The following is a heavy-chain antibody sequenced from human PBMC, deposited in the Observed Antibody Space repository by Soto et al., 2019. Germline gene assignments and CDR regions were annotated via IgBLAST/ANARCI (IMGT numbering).Heavy chain of an antibody. CDR1: GYTFTSYA. CDR3: ARDPGYSYGHN. V-gene: IGHV1-3*01. CDR2: INAGNGNT. D-gene: IGHD5-18*01. J-gene: IGHJ4*02. Sequence: QVQLVQSGAEVKKPGASVKVSCKASGYTFTSYAMHWVRQAPGQRLEWMRWINAGNGNTKYSQKFQGRVTITRDTSASTAYMELSTLRSEDTAVYYCARDPGYSYGHNWGQGTLVTVSS.